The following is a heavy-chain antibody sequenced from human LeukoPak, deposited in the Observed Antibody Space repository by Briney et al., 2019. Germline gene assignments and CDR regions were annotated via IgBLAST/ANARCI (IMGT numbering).Heavy chain of an antibody. J-gene: IGHJ4*02. CDR2: IGRNGDNI. Sequence: GGSLRLSCVASGFTFNIYAMIWVGQAPGEGLEWVSVIGRNGDNIHYADSVKGRFTISRDNSKNTLYLQMNSLRAEDTAVYHCAKYTQTGDSFDYWGQGTLVAVSS. D-gene: IGHD7-27*01. CDR3: AKYTQTGDSFDY. CDR1: GFTFNIYA. V-gene: IGHV3-23*01.